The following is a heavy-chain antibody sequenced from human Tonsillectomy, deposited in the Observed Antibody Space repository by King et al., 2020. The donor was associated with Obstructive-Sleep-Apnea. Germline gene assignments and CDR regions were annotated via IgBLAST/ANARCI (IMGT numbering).Heavy chain of an antibody. CDR2: IWYDVSNK. CDR3: AKEHKLTYSLHC. D-gene: IGHD2-15*01. CDR1: GFTFSSYG. J-gene: IGHJ4*02. Sequence: VQLVESGGGVVQPGRSLRLSCAASGFTFSSYGMHWFRQAPGKGLEWVAGIWYDVSNKYYADSVKGRFTISRDNSKNTLYLQMNSLRAEDTAVYYCAKEHKLTYSLHCWGQGTLVTVSS. V-gene: IGHV3-33*06.